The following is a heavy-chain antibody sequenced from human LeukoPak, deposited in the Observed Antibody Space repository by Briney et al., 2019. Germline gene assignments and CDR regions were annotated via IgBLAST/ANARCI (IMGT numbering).Heavy chain of an antibody. V-gene: IGHV1-18*01. D-gene: IGHD6-6*01. CDR2: IRAYNGNT. J-gene: IGHJ5*02. Sequence: GASVKVSCKASGYTFTSYGISWVRQAPGQGLEWMGWIRAYNGNTNYAQKLQGRVTMTTDTSTSTAYMELRSLRSDDTAVYYCARIAVEYSSSPHIWFDPWGQGTLVTVSS. CDR1: GYTFTSYG. CDR3: ARIAVEYSSSPHIWFDP.